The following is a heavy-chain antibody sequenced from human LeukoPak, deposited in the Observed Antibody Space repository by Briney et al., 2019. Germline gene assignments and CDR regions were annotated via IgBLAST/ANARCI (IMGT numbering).Heavy chain of an antibody. Sequence: PGGSLRLSCAASGFTFSSYGMHWVRQAPGKGLEWVAVIWYDGSNKYYADSVKGRFTISRDNSKNTLYLQMNSLRAEDTAVYYCARDRGTVNYFDYWGQGTLVTVSS. CDR2: IWYDGSNK. CDR1: GFTFSSYG. V-gene: IGHV3-33*08. CDR3: ARDRGTVNYFDY. J-gene: IGHJ4*02. D-gene: IGHD4-17*01.